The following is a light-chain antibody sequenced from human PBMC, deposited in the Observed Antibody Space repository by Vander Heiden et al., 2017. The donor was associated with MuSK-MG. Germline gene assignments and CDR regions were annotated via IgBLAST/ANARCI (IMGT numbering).Light chain of an antibody. V-gene: IGLV2-23*02. CDR3: SSFSDSDTVV. J-gene: IGLJ2*01. CDR2: EVT. Sequence: QPALTQPASVSGSPGQSLTVSCPGTSSAIGNYDLASWYQQHPGKAPKGRRWEVTKRPSGVSARLSGSKSGNTESLTISGLQAEDESDDDCSSFSDSDTVVFGGGTNVTVL. CDR1: SSAIGNYDL.